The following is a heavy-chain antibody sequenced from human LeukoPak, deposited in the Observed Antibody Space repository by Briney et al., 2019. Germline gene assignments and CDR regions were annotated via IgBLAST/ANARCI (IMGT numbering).Heavy chain of an antibody. V-gene: IGHV4-4*09. CDR1: DGSISYYY. J-gene: IGHJ5*02. Sequence: SETLSLTCTVSDGSISYYYWTWIRQSPGKGLEWIGYSYTTGTTGYNPSLKSRVTISLDTPKNQVSLKLRSVTAADTGVYYCAASLTPGWFDPWGQGTLVTVSS. D-gene: IGHD4/OR15-4a*01. CDR3: AASLTPGWFDP. CDR2: SYTTGTT.